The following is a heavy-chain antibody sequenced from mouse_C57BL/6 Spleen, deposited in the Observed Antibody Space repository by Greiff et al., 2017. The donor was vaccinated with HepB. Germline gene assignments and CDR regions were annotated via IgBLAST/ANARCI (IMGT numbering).Heavy chain of an antibody. V-gene: IGHV3-6*01. D-gene: IGHD4-1*01. CDR1: GYSITSGYY. Sequence: EVKLQESGPGLVKPSQSLSLTCSVPGYSITSGYYWNWIRQFPGNKLEWMGYISDDGSNNYNPSLKNRISITRDTSKNQFFLKLNSVTTEDTATYYCARVAGTGCDYWGQGTTLTVSS. CDR2: ISDDGSN. CDR3: ARVAGTGCDY. J-gene: IGHJ2*01.